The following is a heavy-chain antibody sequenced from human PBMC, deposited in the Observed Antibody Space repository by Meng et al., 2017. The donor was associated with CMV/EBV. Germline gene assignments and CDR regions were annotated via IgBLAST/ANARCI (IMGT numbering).Heavy chain of an antibody. Sequence: LQGSGQGWGKPAAALSSTDTVLGGSINRSHWSWIRQPAGKGLEGIGRIYTSGSTNYNPSLKSRVTMSVETSKNQFSLKLSSVTAADTAVYYCARVFPPLAAADYWQNNWFDPWGQGTLVTASS. CDR3: ARVFPPLAAADYWQNNWFDP. D-gene: IGHD6-13*01. CDR2: IYTSGST. J-gene: IGHJ5*02. V-gene: IGHV4-4*07. CDR1: GGSINRSH.